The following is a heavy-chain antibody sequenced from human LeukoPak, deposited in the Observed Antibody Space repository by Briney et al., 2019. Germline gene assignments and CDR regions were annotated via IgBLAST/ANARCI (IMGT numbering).Heavy chain of an antibody. CDR1: GYSISSGYY. Sequence: SETLSLTCAVSGYSISSGYYWGWIRQPPGKGLEWIGSIYHTGSTYYNPSLQSRVTISLDSPKNQFSLKLTSVTAADTAVYYCARGRLQSLDYWAQGTLVTVSS. CDR3: ARGRLQSLDY. D-gene: IGHD4-11*01. J-gene: IGHJ4*02. V-gene: IGHV4-38-2*01. CDR2: IYHTGST.